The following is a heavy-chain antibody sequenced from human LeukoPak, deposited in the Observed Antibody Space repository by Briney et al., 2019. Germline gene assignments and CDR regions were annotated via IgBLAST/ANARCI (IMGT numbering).Heavy chain of an antibody. CDR2: ISSSSSYI. CDR1: GFTFSSYS. Sequence: GGSLRLSCAASGFTFSSYSMNWVRQAPGKGLEWVSSISSSSSYIYYADSVKGRFTISRDNAKNSLYLQMNSLRAEDTAVYYCARDKISGSYQFDYWGRGTLVTVSS. V-gene: IGHV3-21*01. CDR3: ARDKISGSYQFDY. D-gene: IGHD1-26*01. J-gene: IGHJ4*02.